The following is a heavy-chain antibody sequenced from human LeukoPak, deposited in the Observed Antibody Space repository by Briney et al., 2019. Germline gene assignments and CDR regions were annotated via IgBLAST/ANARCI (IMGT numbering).Heavy chain of an antibody. D-gene: IGHD4-17*01. CDR1: GFTFSSYS. CDR2: ISSSSYI. J-gene: IGHJ4*03. CDR3: VRDFAYGEPDC. Sequence: PGGSLRLSCAASGFTFSSYSMNWVRQAPGKGPEWVSSISSSSYIYYADSVKGRFTISIDKAKKSLFLQMNSLRAEDTAVYYCVRDFAYGEPDCWGQGTLVTVSS. V-gene: IGHV3-21*01.